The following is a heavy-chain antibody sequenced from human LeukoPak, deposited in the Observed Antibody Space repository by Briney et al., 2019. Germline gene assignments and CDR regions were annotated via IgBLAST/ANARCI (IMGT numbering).Heavy chain of an antibody. Sequence: ASVKVSCKASGGTFSSYAISWVRQAPGQGLEWMGGIIPIFGTANYAQKFQGRVTITADESTSTAYMELSSLRSEDTAVYYCAREEDRYCSSTSCHTPLASYYMDVWGKGTTVTVSS. D-gene: IGHD2-2*02. J-gene: IGHJ6*03. CDR2: IIPIFGTA. CDR1: GGTFSSYA. V-gene: IGHV1-69*13. CDR3: AREEDRYCSSTSCHTPLASYYMDV.